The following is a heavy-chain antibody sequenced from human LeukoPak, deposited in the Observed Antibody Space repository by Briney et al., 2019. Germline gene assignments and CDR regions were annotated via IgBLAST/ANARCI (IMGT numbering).Heavy chain of an antibody. CDR1: GGSISSSSYY. J-gene: IGHJ3*02. CDR3: ARAHSYHIVVVRAFDI. V-gene: IGHV4-61*01. Sequence: PSETLSLTCTVSGGSISSSSYYWSWIRQPPGKGLEWIGYIYYSGSTNYNPSLKSRVTISVDTSKNQFSLKLSSVTAADTAVYYCARAHSYHIVVVRAFDIWGQGTMVTVSS. CDR2: IYYSGST. D-gene: IGHD2-21*01.